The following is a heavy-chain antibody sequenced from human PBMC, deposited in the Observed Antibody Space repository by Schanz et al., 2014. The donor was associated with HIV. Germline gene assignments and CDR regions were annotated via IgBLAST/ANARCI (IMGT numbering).Heavy chain of an antibody. V-gene: IGHV1-8*01. Sequence: QVQLVQSGAEVKKPGASVKVSCKASGYTFTSYDINWVRQATGQGLEWMGWMNPNSGNTGYAQKFQGRVTMTGDTSTSTVYMELSSLRSEDTALYYCARVSGWSSFDYWGQGTLVIVSS. CDR3: ARVSGWSSFDY. CDR1: GYTFTSYD. CDR2: MNPNSGNT. D-gene: IGHD6-13*01. J-gene: IGHJ4*02.